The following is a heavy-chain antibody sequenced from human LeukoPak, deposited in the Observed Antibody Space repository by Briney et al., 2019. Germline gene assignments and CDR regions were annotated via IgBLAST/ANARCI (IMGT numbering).Heavy chain of an antibody. CDR1: GNIFTSHW. CDR2: IYSGDSDT. V-gene: IGHV5-51*01. Sequence: GESLKISCKGFGNIFTSHWIGWVRQMPGKGPEWMGIIYSGDSDTAYSPSFQGQVTISADKSISTAYLQWSSLKASDTAIYYCARAASWYSGSRGYFDYWGQGTLVTVSS. J-gene: IGHJ4*02. D-gene: IGHD1-26*01. CDR3: ARAASWYSGSRGYFDY.